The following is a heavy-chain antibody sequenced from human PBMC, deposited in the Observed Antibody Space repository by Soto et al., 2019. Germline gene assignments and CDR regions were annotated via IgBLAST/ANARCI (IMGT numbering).Heavy chain of an antibody. CDR1: VYTFTGYY. Sequence: XSVKVSCKASVYTFTGYYMHWVRQAPGQGLEWMGWINPNSGGTNYAQKFQGRVTMTRDTSISTAYMELSRLRSDDTAVYYCASLPVLWETYGMDVWGQGTTVTV. J-gene: IGHJ6*02. CDR2: INPNSGGT. D-gene: IGHD3-16*01. CDR3: ASLPVLWETYGMDV. V-gene: IGHV1-2*02.